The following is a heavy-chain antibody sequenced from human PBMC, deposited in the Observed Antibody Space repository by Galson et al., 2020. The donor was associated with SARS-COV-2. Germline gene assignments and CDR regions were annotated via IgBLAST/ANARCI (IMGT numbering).Heavy chain of an antibody. J-gene: IGHJ3*01. CDR3: ARDPPHCTKTHCYTLGGGFDL. CDR2: ISISSNYT. D-gene: IGHD2-8*01. CDR1: GFTFNAYT. V-gene: IGHV3-21*06. Sequence: GGSLRLSCEASGFTFNAYTMAWVRQAPGKGLEWVSSISISSNYTYYADSVRGRFTISRDNAKNSLSLQMNSLRVEDAAVYYCARDPPHCTKTHCYTLGGGFDLWGQGTVVTVSS.